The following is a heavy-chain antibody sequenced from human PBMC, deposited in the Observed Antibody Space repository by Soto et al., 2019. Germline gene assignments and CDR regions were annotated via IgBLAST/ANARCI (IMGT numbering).Heavy chain of an antibody. J-gene: IGHJ4*02. CDR2: IIPIFGTA. CDR1: GGTFSSYA. CDR3: ARGGGDYYDSSGYYHFDY. Sequence: QVQLVQSGAEVKKPGSSVKVSCKASGGTFSSYAISWVRQAPGQGLEWMGGIIPIFGTANYAQKFQGRVPITADESTSTAYMELSSLRSEDTAVYYCARGGGDYYDSSGYYHFDYWGQGTLVTVSS. D-gene: IGHD3-22*01. V-gene: IGHV1-69*01.